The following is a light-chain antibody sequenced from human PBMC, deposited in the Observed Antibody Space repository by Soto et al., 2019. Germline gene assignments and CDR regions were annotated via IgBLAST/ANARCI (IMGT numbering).Light chain of an antibody. CDR3: QKYDNAPLT. CDR2: AAY. CDR1: QDISTY. Sequence: DIQMTQAPSSLSASVGDRVTITCRARQDISTYLAWYQQKPGKVPKLLISAAYTLQSGVSPRFSGSGAGTDLPLTISSLQPEDVATYYCQKYDNAPLTFGGGTKVEIK. J-gene: IGKJ4*01. V-gene: IGKV1-27*01.